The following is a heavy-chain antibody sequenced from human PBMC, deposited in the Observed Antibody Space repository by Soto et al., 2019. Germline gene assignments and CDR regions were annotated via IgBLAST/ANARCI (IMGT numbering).Heavy chain of an antibody. CDR1: GYTFTSYG. J-gene: IGHJ4*02. Sequence: ASVKVSCKASGYTFTSYGITWVRQAPGQGLEWMGWISVYNGNTNYAQKFQGRVTMTTDTSTSTAYLELRSLRFDDTAVYYCARDRYDFWSGYSIDSWGQGTRGTAPQ. V-gene: IGHV1-18*01. D-gene: IGHD3-3*01. CDR2: ISVYNGNT. CDR3: ARDRYDFWSGYSIDS.